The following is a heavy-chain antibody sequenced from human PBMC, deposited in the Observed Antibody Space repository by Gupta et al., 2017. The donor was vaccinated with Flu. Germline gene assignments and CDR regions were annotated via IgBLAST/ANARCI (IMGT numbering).Heavy chain of an antibody. D-gene: IGHD7-27*01. V-gene: IGHV1-2*02. J-gene: IGHJ6*02. CDR1: TFTDYF. CDR3: ARDPPGDNHTYWEGMDG. Sequence: TFTDYFIHWVRQAPGQGLVWMGWINPHSGATNYAQNFQGRITMTRETSISTAYMALSRLRSADTAVYVCARDPPGDNHTYWEGMDGWGQGTTVTVSS. CDR2: INPHSGAT.